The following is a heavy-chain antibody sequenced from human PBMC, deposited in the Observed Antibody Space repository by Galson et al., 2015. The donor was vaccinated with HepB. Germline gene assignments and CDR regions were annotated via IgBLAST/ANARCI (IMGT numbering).Heavy chain of an antibody. CDR1: EYTLSILP. D-gene: IGHD6-19*01. CDR2: FDPGDGET. Sequence: SVKVSCKVSEYTLSILPMHWVRQAPGKGLEWMGGFDPGDGETKYAQKFQGRVTMTEDVFTDTANMELTSLTSEDTAVYYCVTGITVSGIQYYFDYWGQGTLVTVSS. J-gene: IGHJ4*02. V-gene: IGHV1-24*01. CDR3: VTGITVSGIQYYFDY.